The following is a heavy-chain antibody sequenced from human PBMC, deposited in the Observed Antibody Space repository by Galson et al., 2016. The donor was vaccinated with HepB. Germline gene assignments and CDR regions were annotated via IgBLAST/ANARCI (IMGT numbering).Heavy chain of an antibody. J-gene: IGHJ6*02. Sequence: SLRLSCAASGFIFDEFVMHWVRQAPGKGLEWISAIDWDGGSIYYADSVKGRFTISRDSSKSSLYLQMNSLTVEDTALYYCVKDLPLELRSFGMDVWGQGTTVTVSS. D-gene: IGHD1-1*01. CDR3: VKDLPLELRSFGMDV. CDR2: IDWDGGSI. CDR1: GFIFDEFV. V-gene: IGHV3-43D*03.